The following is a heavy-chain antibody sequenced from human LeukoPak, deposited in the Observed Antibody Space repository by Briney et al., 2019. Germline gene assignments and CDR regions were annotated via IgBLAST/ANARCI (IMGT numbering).Heavy chain of an antibody. CDR1: GFTFSSYG. CDR2: ISGSGGST. D-gene: IGHD3-22*01. V-gene: IGHV3-23*01. CDR3: AKEGFTYYYDSSGYQGYYFDY. Sequence: GGSLRLSCAASGFTFSSYGMHWVRQAPGKGLEWVSAISGSGGSTYYADSVKGRFTTSRDNSKNTLYLQMNSLRAEDTAVYYCAKEGFTYYYDSSGYQGYYFDYWGQGTLVTVSS. J-gene: IGHJ4*02.